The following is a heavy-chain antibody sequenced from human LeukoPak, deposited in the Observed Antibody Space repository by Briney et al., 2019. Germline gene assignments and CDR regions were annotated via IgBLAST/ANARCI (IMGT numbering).Heavy chain of an antibody. D-gene: IGHD4-17*01. Sequence: SETLSLTCTVSGGSVSSGSYYWSWIRQPPGKGLEWIGYIYHSGSTNYNPSLKSRVTISVDTSKNQFSLKLSSVTAADTAVYYCASIGDYVAYYYGMDVWGQGTTVTVSS. J-gene: IGHJ6*02. CDR1: GGSVSSGSYY. V-gene: IGHV4-61*01. CDR2: IYHSGST. CDR3: ASIGDYVAYYYGMDV.